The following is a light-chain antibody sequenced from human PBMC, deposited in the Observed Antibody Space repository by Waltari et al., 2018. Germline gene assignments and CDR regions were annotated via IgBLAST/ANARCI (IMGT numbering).Light chain of an antibody. CDR1: QRISSSY. CDR3: QQFGISVWT. V-gene: IGKV3-20*01. Sequence: EIVLTQSPGTLSLSPGERATLSCRASQRISSSYLAWYQQKPGQAPRLLIYGASRMATGIPDRFSGGGSGTDFTLTISRLEPEDFAVYYCQQFGISVWTFGQGTKVEIK. CDR2: GAS. J-gene: IGKJ1*01.